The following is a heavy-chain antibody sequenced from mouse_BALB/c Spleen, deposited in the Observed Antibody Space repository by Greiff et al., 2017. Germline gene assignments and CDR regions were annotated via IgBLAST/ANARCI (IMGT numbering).Heavy chain of an antibody. J-gene: IGHJ3*01. CDR3: ASPSYGSAWFAY. CDR1: GFSLTSYG. Sequence: VKLVESGPGLVQPSQSLSITCTVSGFSLTSYGVHWVRQSPGKGLEWLGVIWSGGSTDYNAAFISRLSISKDNSKSQVFFKMNSLQADDTAIYYCASPSYGSAWFAYWGQGTLVTVSA. CDR2: IWSGGST. D-gene: IGHD2-2*01. V-gene: IGHV2-4-1*01.